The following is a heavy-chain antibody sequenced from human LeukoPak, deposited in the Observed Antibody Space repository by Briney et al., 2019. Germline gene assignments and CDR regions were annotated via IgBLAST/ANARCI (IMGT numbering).Heavy chain of an antibody. Sequence: SETRSLTCTVSGGSISSYYWSWIRQPPGKGLEWIGYIYYSGSTNYNPSLKSRVTISVDTSKNQFSLKLSSVTAADTAVYYCARESHYGDYSWFDPWGQGTLVTVSS. D-gene: IGHD4-17*01. V-gene: IGHV4-59*01. CDR3: ARESHYGDYSWFDP. CDR2: IYYSGST. CDR1: GGSISSYY. J-gene: IGHJ5*02.